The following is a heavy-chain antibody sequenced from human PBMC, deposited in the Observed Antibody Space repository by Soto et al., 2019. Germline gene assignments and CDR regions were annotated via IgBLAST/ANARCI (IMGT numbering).Heavy chain of an antibody. CDR3: TTYLTTGTTGSEDSFDI. CDR1: SVSNAW. J-gene: IGHJ3*02. CDR2: IKIKTEGGTT. Sequence: SVSNAWMNWVRQAPGQGLEWVGRIKIKTEGGTTDYAATVKGRFTISRDDSKNTLYLQMNSLKTEDTAVYYCTTYLTTGTTGSEDSFDIWCQGTMVTVAS. D-gene: IGHD1-1*01. V-gene: IGHV3-15*07.